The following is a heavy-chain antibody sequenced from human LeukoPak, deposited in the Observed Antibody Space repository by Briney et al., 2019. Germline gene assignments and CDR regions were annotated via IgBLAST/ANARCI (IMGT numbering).Heavy chain of an antibody. J-gene: IGHJ4*02. CDR1: GFTVSSNY. V-gene: IGHV3-53*01. CDR3: AREKRQWLVVDLSTRLYYFDY. CDR2: IYSGSST. Sequence: GGSLRLSCAASGFTVSSNYMSWVRQAPGKGLEWVSVIYSGSSTYYADSVKGRFTISRDNSKNTLYLQMNSLRAEDTAVYYCAREKRQWLVVDLSTRLYYFDYWGQGTPVTVSS. D-gene: IGHD6-19*01.